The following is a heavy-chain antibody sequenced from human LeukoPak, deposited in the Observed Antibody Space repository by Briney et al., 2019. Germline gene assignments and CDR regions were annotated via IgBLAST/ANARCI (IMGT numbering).Heavy chain of an antibody. J-gene: IGHJ4*02. D-gene: IGHD3-22*01. CDR1: GRSFSGYY. V-gene: IGHV4-34*01. CDR2: INHSGST. Sequence: PSETLSLTCAVYGRSFSGYYWSWIRQPPGKGLEWIGEINHSGSTNYNPSLKSRVTISVDTSKSQFSLKLNSMTAADTAVYYCARGAQTYYDKAPVDYWGQGTLVTVSS. CDR3: ARGAQTYYDKAPVDY.